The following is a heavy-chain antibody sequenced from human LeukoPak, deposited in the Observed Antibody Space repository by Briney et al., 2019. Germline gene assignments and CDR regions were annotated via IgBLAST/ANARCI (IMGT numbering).Heavy chain of an antibody. D-gene: IGHD2/OR15-2a*01. J-gene: IGHJ6*03. Sequence: ASVKVSCKASGGTFGNYAISWVRQAPGHGLEWMGGIIPIYGTTNYAQKFQGRVTITTDESTSSAYMELRSLRFEDTAVYYCARGKRPTDITIFLTPYYYHMDVRGRGTTVTVS. V-gene: IGHV1-69*05. CDR3: ARGKRPTDITIFLTPYYYHMDV. CDR1: GGTFGNYA. CDR2: IIPIYGTT.